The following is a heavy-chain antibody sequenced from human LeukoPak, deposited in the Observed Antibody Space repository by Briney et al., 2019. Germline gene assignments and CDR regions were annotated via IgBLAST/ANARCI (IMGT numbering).Heavy chain of an antibody. D-gene: IGHD2-2*02. Sequence: GSLTLSCAASGFTFSSFVLSWVRQAPGKGLEWVSGISGSTSTTYYADSVKGRFSISRDNSKNTVYLQVHSLRAEDTAVYFCARGRLYGMAVWGQGTTVIVSS. CDR2: ISGSTSTT. CDR1: GFTFSSFV. CDR3: ARGRLYGMAV. V-gene: IGHV3-23*01. J-gene: IGHJ6*02.